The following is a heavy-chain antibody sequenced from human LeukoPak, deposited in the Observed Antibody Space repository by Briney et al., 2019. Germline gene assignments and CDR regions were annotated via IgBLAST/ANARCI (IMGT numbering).Heavy chain of an antibody. CDR1: GGSFSGYY. Sequence: SETLSLTCAVYGGSFSGYYWSWIRQPPGKGLEWIGEINHSGSTNYNPSLKSRVTISVDTSKTQFSLKLSSVTAADTAVYYCARHRTGSYAIFFDIWGQGTMVTVSS. V-gene: IGHV4-34*01. D-gene: IGHD1-26*01. J-gene: IGHJ3*02. CDR2: INHSGST. CDR3: ARHRTGSYAIFFDI.